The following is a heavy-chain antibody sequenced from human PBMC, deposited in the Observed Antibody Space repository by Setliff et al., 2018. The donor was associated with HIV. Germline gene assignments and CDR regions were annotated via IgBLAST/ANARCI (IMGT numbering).Heavy chain of an antibody. V-gene: IGHV4-61*09. CDR3: ARVSSSYYFLGAFDS. CDR1: GGSINSDSYY. Sequence: PSETLSLTCTVFGGSINSDSYYWTWIRQPAGKGLEWIGHIHTSGSTNYNPSLKSRVTISIDTSKNQFSLKLRSATATDTALYYCARVSSSYYFLGAFDSWAREPWSPSP. J-gene: IGHJ4*02. D-gene: IGHD6-13*01. CDR2: IHTSGST.